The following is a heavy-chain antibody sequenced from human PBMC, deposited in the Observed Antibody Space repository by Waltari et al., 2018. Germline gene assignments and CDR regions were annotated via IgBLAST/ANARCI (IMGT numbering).Heavy chain of an antibody. V-gene: IGHV3-53*01. CDR3: ARDPRWYESGD. CDR2: IYSYGST. CDR1: AFSVSSNH. D-gene: IGHD2-15*01. Sequence: EVPLVDSGGGLIQPGGSLNLSCVASAFSVSSNHMSWVRQAPGKWLEWVAGIYSYGSTKYAESVKGRFTISRDSSKNTVYLQMSSLRVEDTAIYYCARDPRWYESGDWGQGTLVTVSS. J-gene: IGHJ4*02.